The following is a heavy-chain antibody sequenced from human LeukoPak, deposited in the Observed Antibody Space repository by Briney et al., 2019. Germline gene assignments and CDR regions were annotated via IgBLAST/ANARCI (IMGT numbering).Heavy chain of an antibody. CDR1: GYTFTSYD. CDR2: MNPNSGNT. D-gene: IGHD3-16*01. Sequence: ASVKVSCKASGYTFTSYDMNWVRQATGQGLEWMGWMNPNSGNTGYAQKFQGRVTMTRDTSISTAYMELSSLTSEDSAVYYCARGRGSGSGRRRLDYSGQGTLVTVSS. V-gene: IGHV1-8*01. J-gene: IGHJ4*02. CDR3: ARGRGSGSGRRRLDY.